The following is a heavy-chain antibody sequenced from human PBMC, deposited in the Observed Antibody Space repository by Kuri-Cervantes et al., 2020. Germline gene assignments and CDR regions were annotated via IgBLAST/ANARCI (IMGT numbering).Heavy chain of an antibody. Sequence: GSLRLSCAASGFTVSSNYMSWVRQAPGKGLEWIGSIYYSGSTYYNPSLKSRVAISVDTSKNQFSLKLSSVTAADTAVYYCARVGSRRASHFDYWGQGTLVTVSS. V-gene: IGHV4-59*05. J-gene: IGHJ4*02. CDR2: IYYSGST. D-gene: IGHD2-15*01. CDR3: ARVGSRRASHFDY. CDR1: GFTVSSNY.